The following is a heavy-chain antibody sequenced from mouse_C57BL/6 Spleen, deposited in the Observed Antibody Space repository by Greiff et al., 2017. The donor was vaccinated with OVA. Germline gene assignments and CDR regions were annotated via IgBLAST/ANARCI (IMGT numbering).Heavy chain of an antibody. CDR2: IWTGGGT. CDR1: GFSLTSYA. D-gene: IGHD1-1*01. J-gene: IGHJ4*01. CDR3: ARTLNYYGSSLTNALDY. Sequence: VQLKESGPGLVAPSQSLSITCTVSGFSLTSYAISWVRQPPGKGLEWLGVIWTGGGTNYNSALKSRLSISKDKSKSQVFLKMNSLQTDDTARYYCARTLNYYGSSLTNALDYWGQGTSVTVSS. V-gene: IGHV2-9-1*01.